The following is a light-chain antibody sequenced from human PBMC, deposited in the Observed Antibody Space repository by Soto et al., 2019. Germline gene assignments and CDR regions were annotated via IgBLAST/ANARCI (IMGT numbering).Light chain of an antibody. V-gene: IGKV1-39*01. Sequence: DIQMSQSPSSLSASVGDRVTITCRAAESISRHLNLYQQKPGRAPDLLIYAASTLQNGVPSRFTGSGSGTEFTLTITGLQLEDFATYYCQQDYSTLATFGQGTRLESK. J-gene: IGKJ5*01. CDR1: ESISRH. CDR2: AAS. CDR3: QQDYSTLAT.